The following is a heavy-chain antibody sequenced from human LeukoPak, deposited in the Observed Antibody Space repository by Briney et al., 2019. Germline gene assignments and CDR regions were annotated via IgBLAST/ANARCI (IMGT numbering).Heavy chain of an antibody. J-gene: IGHJ3*02. D-gene: IGHD2-15*01. Sequence: SETLSLTCTVSGGSISRSTYYWGWIRQPPGKGLEWIGYIYYSGSTNYNPSLKSRVTISVDTSKNQFSLKLSSVTAADTAVYYCARRFLSCSGGSCYYNAFDIWGQGTMVTVSS. CDR3: ARRFLSCSGGSCYYNAFDI. CDR1: GGSISRSTYY. V-gene: IGHV4-61*05. CDR2: IYYSGST.